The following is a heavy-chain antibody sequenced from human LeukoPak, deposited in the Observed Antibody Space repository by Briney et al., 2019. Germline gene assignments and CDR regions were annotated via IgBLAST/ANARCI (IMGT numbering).Heavy chain of an antibody. CDR3: ASRTHYYDSSGYFDY. CDR1: GGSISSYY. CDR2: IYTSGST. Sequence: AETLSLTCTVSGGSISSYYWSWIRQPAGKGLEWIGRIYTSGSTNYNPSLKSRVTMSVDTSKNQFSLKLSSVTAADTAVYYCASRTHYYDSSGYFDYWGQGTLVTVSS. D-gene: IGHD3-22*01. J-gene: IGHJ4*02. V-gene: IGHV4-4*07.